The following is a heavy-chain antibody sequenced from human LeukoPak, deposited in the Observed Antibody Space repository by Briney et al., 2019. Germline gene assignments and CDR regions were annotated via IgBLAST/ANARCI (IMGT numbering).Heavy chain of an antibody. CDR2: INHSGST. CDR1: GGSFSGYY. D-gene: IGHD1-1*01. J-gene: IGHJ5*02. Sequence: SETLSLTCAVYGGSFSGYYWSWIRQPPGKGLEWIGEINHSGSTNYNPSLKSRVTISVDTSKNRFSLKLSSVTAADTAVYYCARDPQRGAGNRIHWFDPWGQGTLVTVSS. V-gene: IGHV4-34*01. CDR3: ARDPQRGAGNRIHWFDP.